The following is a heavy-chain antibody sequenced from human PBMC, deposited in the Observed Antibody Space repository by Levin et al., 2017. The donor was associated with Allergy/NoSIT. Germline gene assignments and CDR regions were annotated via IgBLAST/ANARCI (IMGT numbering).Heavy chain of an antibody. CDR3: ARALDDDPIDY. CDR2: ISSSGRTK. V-gene: IGHV3-48*02. J-gene: IGHJ4*02. Sequence: GESLKISCTASGYTFSMFDMNWVRQAPGKGLEWLSYISSSGRTKYYADSVKGRFTISRENDRNSLYLQMNSLRDEDTAVYYCARALDDDPIDYWGQGTLITVSS. CDR1: GYTFSMFD. D-gene: IGHD1-1*01.